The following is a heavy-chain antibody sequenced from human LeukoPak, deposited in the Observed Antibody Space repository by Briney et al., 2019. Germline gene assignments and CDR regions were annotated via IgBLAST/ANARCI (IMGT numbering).Heavy chain of an antibody. CDR2: ISGSGVTT. CDR1: GFTFSSYA. Sequence: GGSLRLSCAASGFTFSSYAMSWVRQAPGKGLEWVSAISGSGVTTYYADSVKGRFTISRDNSKNTLYLQMNSLRAEDTAVYYCAKHANHFYYYYMDVWGRGTTATVFS. V-gene: IGHV3-23*01. J-gene: IGHJ6*03. D-gene: IGHD1-14*01. CDR3: AKHANHFYYYYMDV.